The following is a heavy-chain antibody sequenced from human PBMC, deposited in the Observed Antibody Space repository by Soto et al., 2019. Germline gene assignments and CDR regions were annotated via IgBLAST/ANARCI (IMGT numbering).Heavy chain of an antibody. D-gene: IGHD3-9*01. Sequence: ASVKVSCKASGGTFSSYTISWVRQAPGQGLEWMGRIIPILGIANYAQKFQGRVTITADKSTSTAYMELSSLRSEDTAVYYCARVPVGNYDILTGYPYYYYMDVWGKGTTVTVSS. CDR1: GGTFSSYT. CDR3: ARVPVGNYDILTGYPYYYYMDV. J-gene: IGHJ6*03. CDR2: IIPILGIA. V-gene: IGHV1-69*02.